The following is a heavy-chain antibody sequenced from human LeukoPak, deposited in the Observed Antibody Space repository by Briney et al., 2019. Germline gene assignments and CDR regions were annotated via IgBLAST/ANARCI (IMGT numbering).Heavy chain of an antibody. Sequence: ASVKVSCEASGYTFTSYGISWVRQAPGQGLEWMGWISAYNGNTNYAQKLQGRVTMTTDTSTSTAYMELRSLRSDDTAVYYCARDKTRYYGFWSGYYTPNWFDPWGQGTLVTVSS. D-gene: IGHD3-3*01. CDR1: GYTFTSYG. J-gene: IGHJ5*02. V-gene: IGHV1-18*01. CDR2: ISAYNGNT. CDR3: ARDKTRYYGFWSGYYTPNWFDP.